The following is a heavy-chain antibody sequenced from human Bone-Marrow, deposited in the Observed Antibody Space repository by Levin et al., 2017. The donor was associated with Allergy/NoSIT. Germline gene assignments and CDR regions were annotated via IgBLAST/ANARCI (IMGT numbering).Heavy chain of an antibody. J-gene: IGHJ6*02. CDR2: ISYNGDST. D-gene: IGHD1-26*01. Sequence: PGESLKISCAASGFIFSNYAMHWVRQAPGKGLEYVSGISYNGDSTYYANSVKGRFTISRDNSKNMLYLQMGSLRAEDMAVYYCARPHSGSYIYSYYGMDVWGQGTSVTVSS. CDR3: ARPHSGSYIYSYYGMDV. CDR1: GFIFSNYA. V-gene: IGHV3-64*01.